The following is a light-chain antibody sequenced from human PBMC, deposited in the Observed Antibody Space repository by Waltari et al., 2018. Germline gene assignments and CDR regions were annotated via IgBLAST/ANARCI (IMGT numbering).Light chain of an antibody. J-gene: IGKJ5*01. Sequence: MGLTQSPEFQSVTPKEKVTITCRASETIHSSLHWYQQKPGQSPKLLIKYASQSISGVPSRFSGSGSGTDFTLTINGLEAEDVATYYCHQSSSLPTFGQGTRLDIK. CDR2: YAS. CDR1: ETIHSS. V-gene: IGKV6-21*02. CDR3: HQSSSLPT.